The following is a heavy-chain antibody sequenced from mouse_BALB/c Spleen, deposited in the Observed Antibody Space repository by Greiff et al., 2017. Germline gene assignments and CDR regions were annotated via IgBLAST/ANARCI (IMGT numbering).Heavy chain of an antibody. Sequence: VQLKESGGDLVKPGGSLKLSCAASGFTFSSYGLSWVRQTPDKRLEWVATISSGGSYTYYPDSVKGRFTISRDNAKNTLYLQMSSLKSEDTAMYYCARHHVDGYLDYWGQGTTLTVSS. D-gene: IGHD2-3*01. V-gene: IGHV5-6*01. CDR2: ISSGGSYT. J-gene: IGHJ2*01. CDR1: GFTFSSYG. CDR3: ARHHVDGYLDY.